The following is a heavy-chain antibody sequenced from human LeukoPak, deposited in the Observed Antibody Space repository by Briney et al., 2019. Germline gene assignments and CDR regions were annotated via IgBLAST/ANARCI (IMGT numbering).Heavy chain of an antibody. CDR2: ISAYNGNT. J-gene: IGHJ4*02. V-gene: IGHV1-18*01. Sequence: ASVKVSCKASGYSSTNYGISWVRQAPGQGLEWMGWISAYNGNTNYAQKLQGRVTMTTDTSTSTAYMEMRSLRSDDTAVYYCARDVGATSPHSDYWGQGTLVTVSS. D-gene: IGHD1-26*01. CDR3: ARDVGATSPHSDY. CDR1: GYSSTNYG.